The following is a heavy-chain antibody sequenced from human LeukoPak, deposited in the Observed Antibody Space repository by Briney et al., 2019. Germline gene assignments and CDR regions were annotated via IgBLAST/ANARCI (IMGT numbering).Heavy chain of an antibody. D-gene: IGHD3-16*01. CDR1: GFTFSSHW. CDR2: IKQDGSEK. Sequence: TGGSLRLSCAASGFTFSSHWMSWVRQAPGKGLEWVANIKQDGSEKYYVDSVKGRFTISRDNDKNSLYLQMNSRRAEDTAVYYCAREQTWGSRKGVYFDYWGQGTLVTVSS. J-gene: IGHJ4*02. CDR3: AREQTWGSRKGVYFDY. V-gene: IGHV3-7*01.